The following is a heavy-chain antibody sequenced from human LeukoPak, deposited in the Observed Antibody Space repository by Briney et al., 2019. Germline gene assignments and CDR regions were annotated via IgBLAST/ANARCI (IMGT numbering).Heavy chain of an antibody. CDR3: ARGERENVQTATIDY. J-gene: IGHJ4*02. CDR2: ISSSSNHI. V-gene: IGHV3-21*01. CDR1: GFTFSNYN. D-gene: IGHD5-24*01. Sequence: GGSLRLSCAASGFTFSNYNMNWVRQAPGKGLEWVSSISSSSNHIYQADSVKGRFTISRDNARNSLYLQMNSLRAEDTAVYYCARGERENVQTATIDYWGQGTLVTVSS.